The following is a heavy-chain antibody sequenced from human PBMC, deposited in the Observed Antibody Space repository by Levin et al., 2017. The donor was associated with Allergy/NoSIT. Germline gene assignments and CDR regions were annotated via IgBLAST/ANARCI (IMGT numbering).Heavy chain of an antibody. Sequence: SGPTLVKPTQTLTLTCTFSGFSLSSSGVSVGWIRQPPGKALEWLALIYWDDNKRYSPSLQSRPTVTKDTSKNQVLLTMTNMDPLDTATYYLAPRTTEVAGGFDYWGQGTLVFVSS. V-gene: IGHV2-5*02. D-gene: IGHD1-1*01. CDR3: APRTTEVAGGFDY. CDR1: GFSLSSSGVS. CDR2: IYWDDNK. J-gene: IGHJ4*02.